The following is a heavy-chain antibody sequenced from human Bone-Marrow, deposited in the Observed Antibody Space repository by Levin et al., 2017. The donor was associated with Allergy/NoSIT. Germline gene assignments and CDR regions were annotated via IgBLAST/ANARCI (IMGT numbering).Heavy chain of an antibody. CDR3: ARLPSPFNSGSFGWYFDL. J-gene: IGHJ2*01. V-gene: IGHV5-10-1*01. D-gene: IGHD1-26*01. Sequence: GESLKISCKGSGYSFTNYWISWVRQMPGKGLEWMGRIDPSDSYTNYSPSFHGHVTISADKSITTAYLQWSSLKASDTAMYYCARLPSPFNSGSFGWYFDLWGRGTLVTVSS. CDR1: GYSFTNYW. CDR2: IDPSDSYT.